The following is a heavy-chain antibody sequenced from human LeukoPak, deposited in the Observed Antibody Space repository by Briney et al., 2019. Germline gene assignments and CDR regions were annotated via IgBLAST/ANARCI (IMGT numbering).Heavy chain of an antibody. CDR3: AKLAGLAINNWYFDF. CDR1: GFTFENYA. V-gene: IGHV3-23*05. Sequence: PGGSLRLSCAASGFTFENYAMTWVRQAPGKGLEWVSTIEKDGSGTYYADSVKGRFTISRDNSKNTLYLQMNSLRAEDTAIYYCAKLAGLAINNWYFDFWGRGTPVTVSS. J-gene: IGHJ2*01. CDR2: IEKDGSGT. D-gene: IGHD3-3*02.